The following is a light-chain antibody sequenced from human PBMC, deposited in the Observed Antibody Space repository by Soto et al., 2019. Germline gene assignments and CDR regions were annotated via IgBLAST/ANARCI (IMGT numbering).Light chain of an antibody. CDR2: AAS. V-gene: IGKV1-27*01. CDR1: QGITNY. CDR3: QKYNSAPLT. J-gene: IGKJ4*01. Sequence: DIQMTQSPSSLSASVGDRATVTCRASQGITNYLAWYQQKPGKVPKLLIYAASTLQSGVPSRFSGSGSGTDFTLTISSLQTDDVATYYCQKYNSAPLTFGGGTKVEIK.